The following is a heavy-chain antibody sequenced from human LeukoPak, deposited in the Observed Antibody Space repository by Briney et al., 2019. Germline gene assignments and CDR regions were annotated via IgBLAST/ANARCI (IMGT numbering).Heavy chain of an antibody. D-gene: IGHD6-19*01. Sequence: PSETLSLTCTVSGGSTSGHYWTWIRQPPGKGLEWIGYIYSSGSTNSNPSLKSRVTMSVDTSKNQFSLRLSSVTAADTAVYYCARTVRQWLANDAFDIWGQGTMVTVSS. CDR2: IYSSGST. CDR1: GGSTSGHY. V-gene: IGHV4-59*11. CDR3: ARTVRQWLANDAFDI. J-gene: IGHJ3*02.